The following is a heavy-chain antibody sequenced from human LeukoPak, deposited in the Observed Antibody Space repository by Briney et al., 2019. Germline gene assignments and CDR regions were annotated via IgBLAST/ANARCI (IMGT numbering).Heavy chain of an antibody. Sequence: GGSLRLSCAASGFTFNSYWMSWVRQAPGKGLEWVANIKKDGSEKNYVDSVKGRFTISRDNAKNTLYLQMNSLRAEDTAVYYCARTYYYDSSGYQGYFDYWGQGTLVTVSS. CDR3: ARTYYYDSSGYQGYFDY. D-gene: IGHD3-22*01. V-gene: IGHV3-7*01. CDR2: IKKDGSEK. J-gene: IGHJ4*02. CDR1: GFTFNSYW.